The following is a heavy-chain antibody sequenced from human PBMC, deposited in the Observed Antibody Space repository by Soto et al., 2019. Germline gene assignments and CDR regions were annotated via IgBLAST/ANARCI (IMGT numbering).Heavy chain of an antibody. J-gene: IGHJ4*02. CDR1: GFTFSSYG. CDR2: ISYDGSNK. CDR3: AKDYRISKNYYDSSDY. Sequence: QVQLVESGGGVVQPGRSLRLSCAASGFTFSSYGMHWVRQAPGKGLEWVAVISYDGSNKYYADSVKGRFTIPRDNSKNTLYLQMNSLRAEDTAVYYCAKDYRISKNYYDSSDYWGQGTLVTVSS. V-gene: IGHV3-30*18. D-gene: IGHD3-22*01.